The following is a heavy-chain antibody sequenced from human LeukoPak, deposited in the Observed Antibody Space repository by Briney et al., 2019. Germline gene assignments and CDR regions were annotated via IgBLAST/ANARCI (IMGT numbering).Heavy chain of an antibody. D-gene: IGHD3-22*01. CDR2: IYPLVSAT. V-gene: IGHV5-51*01. CDR3: ARQEYYYDSSGYTAFDI. Sequence: GESLKISGQTSGFIFTNYWIGWVRLMRGRGLEWMGIIYPLVSATSYSPSLQGQVTTSADASISTAYLHWSSLKASDTAMYYCARQEYYYDSSGYTAFDIWGQGTMVTVSS. CDR1: GFIFTNYW. J-gene: IGHJ3*02.